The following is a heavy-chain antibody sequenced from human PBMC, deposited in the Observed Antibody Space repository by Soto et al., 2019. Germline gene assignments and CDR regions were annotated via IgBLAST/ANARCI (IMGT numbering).Heavy chain of an antibody. CDR2: ISGSGGST. CDR3: AKGGYCSSTSCYDYHYYYMDV. D-gene: IGHD2-2*01. J-gene: IGHJ6*03. V-gene: IGHV3-23*01. Sequence: GGSLRLSCAASGFTFSTYAMSWVRQAPGKGLEWVSAISGSGGSTYYADSVKGRFTISRDNSKNTLYLQMDSLRAEDTAVYYCAKGGYCSSTSCYDYHYYYMDVWGKGTTVTVSS. CDR1: GFTFSTYA.